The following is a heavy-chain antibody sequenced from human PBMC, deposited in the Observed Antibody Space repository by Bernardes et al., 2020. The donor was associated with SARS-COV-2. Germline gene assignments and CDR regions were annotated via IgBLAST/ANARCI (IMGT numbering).Heavy chain of an antibody. Sequence: GGSLRLSCAASGFTFRSSAMNWVRQAPGKGLEWVSGIRGSGGTTYYAYSVKGRFTISRDNSRNTLYLQMNSLRAEDTAVYYCAKDAKPPSSGWPLYYFDYWGRGTLVTVSS. V-gene: IGHV3-23*01. CDR1: GFTFRSSA. CDR2: IRGSGGTT. J-gene: IGHJ4*02. D-gene: IGHD6-19*01. CDR3: AKDAKPPSSGWPLYYFDY.